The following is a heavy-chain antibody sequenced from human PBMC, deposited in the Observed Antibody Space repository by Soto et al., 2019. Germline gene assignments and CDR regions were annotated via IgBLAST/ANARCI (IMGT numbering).Heavy chain of an antibody. CDR3: AKVSRIAVAATYDY. Sequence: XESLSLSFVASGFTFSSYAMTGVRQAPGKGLEWVSGISGSGSDTYSADSVRGRFTISRDNSKNTVYLQMTSLRAEDTAVYYCAKVSRIAVAATYDYWGQGTLVTVSS. V-gene: IGHV3-23*01. CDR1: GFTFSSYA. J-gene: IGHJ4*02. CDR2: ISGSGSDT. D-gene: IGHD6-19*01.